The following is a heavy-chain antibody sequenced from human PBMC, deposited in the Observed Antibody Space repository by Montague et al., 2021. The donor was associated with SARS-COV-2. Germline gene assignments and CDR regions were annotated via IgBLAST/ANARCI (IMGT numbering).Heavy chain of an antibody. Sequence: CAISGDSVSGNTVTRSSVRQSPERHLEWLGGSYYRSKWYNDYAVSVKSRMTISPDTSKNQFSLQLSSVTPEDRAVYYCARDPRYSLSWSFDYWGQGTLVTVSS. J-gene: IGHJ4*02. D-gene: IGHD6-13*01. CDR1: GDSVSGNTVT. CDR3: ARDPRYSLSWSFDY. V-gene: IGHV6-1*01. CDR2: SYYRSKWYN.